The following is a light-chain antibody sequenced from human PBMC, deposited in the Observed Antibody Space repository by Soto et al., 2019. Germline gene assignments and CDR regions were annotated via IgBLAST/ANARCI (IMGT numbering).Light chain of an antibody. V-gene: IGKV3-15*01. CDR1: QSVSNN. Sequence: EIVMTQSPATLSVYPGERATLSCRASQSVSNNLAWYQKKPGQAPRLLIYGASTRATGIPARFSGSGSGTEFTLTISSLQSEDFAFYYCQQYNNWWTFGQGTRVDI. CDR2: GAS. CDR3: QQYNNWWT. J-gene: IGKJ1*01.